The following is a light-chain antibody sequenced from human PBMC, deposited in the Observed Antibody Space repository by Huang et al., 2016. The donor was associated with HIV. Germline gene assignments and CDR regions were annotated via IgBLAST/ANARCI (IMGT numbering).Light chain of an antibody. CDR2: DAS. V-gene: IGKV3D-20*01. Sequence: EIVLTQSPATRSLSPGERATLSCGASQSVSSNYLAWYQQKPGLAPRLLIYDASSSAPGTPDRFSGSEYGTDFTLTITRLEPEDFAVYYCQQYGDSPWTFGQGTKVEIK. CDR3: QQYGDSPWT. CDR1: QSVSSNY. J-gene: IGKJ1*01.